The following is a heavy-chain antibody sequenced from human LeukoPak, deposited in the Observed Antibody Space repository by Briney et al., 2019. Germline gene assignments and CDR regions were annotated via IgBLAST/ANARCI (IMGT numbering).Heavy chain of an antibody. D-gene: IGHD5-12*01. V-gene: IGHV4-59*01. CDR3: AREGYSGYDFDY. Sequence: SETLSLTCTVSGGSISSYYWSWIRQPPGKGREWIGYIYYSGSTNYNPSLKSRVTISVDTSKNQFSLKLSSVTAADTAVYYCAREGYSGYDFDYWGQGTLVTVSS. J-gene: IGHJ4*02. CDR1: GGSISSYY. CDR2: IYYSGST.